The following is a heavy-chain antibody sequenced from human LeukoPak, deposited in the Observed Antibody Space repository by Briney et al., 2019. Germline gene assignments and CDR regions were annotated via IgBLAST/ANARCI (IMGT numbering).Heavy chain of an antibody. Sequence: ASVKVSCKASGYTFTSYGISWVRQAPGQGLEWMGWISAYNGNTNYAQKLQGRVTTTTDTSTSTAYMELRSLRSDDTAVYYCARVPAQQWNYIVVVVAQPPWFDPWGQGTLVTVSS. CDR2: ISAYNGNT. D-gene: IGHD2-15*01. V-gene: IGHV1-18*01. CDR1: GYTFTSYG. CDR3: ARVPAQQWNYIVVVVAQPPWFDP. J-gene: IGHJ5*02.